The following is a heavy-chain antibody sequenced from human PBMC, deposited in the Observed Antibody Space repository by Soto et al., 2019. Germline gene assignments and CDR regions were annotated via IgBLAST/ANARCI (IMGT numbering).Heavy chain of an antibody. CDR2: IWYDGSNK. J-gene: IGHJ6*02. D-gene: IGHD5-12*01. Sequence: QVQLVESGGGVVQPGRSLRLSCAASGFTFSSYGMHWVRQAPGKGLEWVAVIWYDGSNKYYADSVKGRFTISRDNSKNTLYLQMYSLRAEDTAVYYCAREREMATISPYDYYYYGMDVWGQGTTVTVSS. CDR3: AREREMATISPYDYYYYGMDV. CDR1: GFTFSSYG. V-gene: IGHV3-33*01.